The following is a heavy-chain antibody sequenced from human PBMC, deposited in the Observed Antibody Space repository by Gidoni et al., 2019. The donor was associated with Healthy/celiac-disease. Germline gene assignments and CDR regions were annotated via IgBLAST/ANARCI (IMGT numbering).Heavy chain of an antibody. CDR3: ARGPPLNY. Sequence: GSFSGYDWSWIRQPPGKGLEWIGEINHSGSPNYPPSLKSRVTISVDTSKNQFSLKLSSVTAADTAVYYCARGPPLNYWGQGTLVTVSS. J-gene: IGHJ4*02. CDR2: INHSGSP. CDR1: GSFSGYD. V-gene: IGHV4-34*01.